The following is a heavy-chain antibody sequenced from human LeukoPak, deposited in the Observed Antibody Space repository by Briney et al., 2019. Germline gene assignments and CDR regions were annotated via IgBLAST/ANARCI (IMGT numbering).Heavy chain of an antibody. D-gene: IGHD5-18*01. CDR2: ISYDGSNK. CDR1: GFTFSSYG. Sequence: SGGSLRLSCAASGFTFSSYGMHWVCQAPGKGLEWVAVISYDGSNKYYADSVRGRFTISRDNSKNTLYLQMNSLRAEDTAVYYCAKGMSYWVVDTAMVTDWGQGTLVTVSS. CDR3: AKGMSYWVVDTAMVTD. J-gene: IGHJ4*02. V-gene: IGHV3-30*18.